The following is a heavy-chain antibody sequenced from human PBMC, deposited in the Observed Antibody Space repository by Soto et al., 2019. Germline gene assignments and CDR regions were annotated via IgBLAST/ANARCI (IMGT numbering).Heavy chain of an antibody. CDR3: TSGRYGDY. Sequence: QAHLVQSGPEMKKPGASVKVSCKASGYTFTNYGIAWVRQGPGQGLEWMGWISAQNGNTEYAQKYQGRVTVTRDTSTSTAYMELRSISSDARDLYDCTSGRYGDYWGQGALVTVSS. J-gene: IGHJ4*02. V-gene: IGHV1-18*01. D-gene: IGHD1-1*01. CDR1: GYTFTNYG. CDR2: ISAQNGNT.